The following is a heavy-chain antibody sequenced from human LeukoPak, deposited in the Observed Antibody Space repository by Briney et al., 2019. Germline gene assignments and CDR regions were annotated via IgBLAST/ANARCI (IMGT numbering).Heavy chain of an antibody. D-gene: IGHD3-10*01. CDR2: ISGSGGST. CDR1: GFTFSSYA. J-gene: IGHJ5*02. CDR3: AKGAYGSGTMGNWFDP. Sequence: PGGSLRLSCAASGFTFSSYAMSWVRQAPGMGLEWVSAISGSGGSTYYADSVKGRFTISRDNSKNTLYLQMNSLRAEDTAVYYCAKGAYGSGTMGNWFDPWGQGTLVTVSS. V-gene: IGHV3-23*01.